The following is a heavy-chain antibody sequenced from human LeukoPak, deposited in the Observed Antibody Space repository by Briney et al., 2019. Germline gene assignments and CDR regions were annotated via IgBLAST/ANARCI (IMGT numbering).Heavy chain of an antibody. D-gene: IGHD3-3*01. V-gene: IGHV1-69*13. CDR2: IIPIFGTA. CDR1: GGTFSSYA. J-gene: IGHJ4*02. CDR3: AREQSIFSLDY. Sequence: GASVKVSCKASGGTFSSYAISWVRQAPGQGLEWMGGIIPIFGTANYAQKFQGRVTITADESTSTAYMELSSLRSEDTAAYYCAREQSIFSLDYWGQGTLVTVSS.